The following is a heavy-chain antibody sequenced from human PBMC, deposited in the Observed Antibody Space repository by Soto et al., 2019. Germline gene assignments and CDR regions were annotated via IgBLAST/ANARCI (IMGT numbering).Heavy chain of an antibody. CDR1: GYTFTGYY. D-gene: IGHD6-19*01. J-gene: IGHJ5*02. CDR2: INPNSGGT. CDR3: ARGHIGSGWYSPSFDP. Sequence: GASVKVSCKASGYTFTGYYMQWVRQAPGQGLEWMGWINPNSGGTNYAQKFQGRVTMTRDTSISTAYMELSRLRSDDTAVYYCARGHIGSGWYSPSFDPRGQGTLVTVSS. V-gene: IGHV1-2*02.